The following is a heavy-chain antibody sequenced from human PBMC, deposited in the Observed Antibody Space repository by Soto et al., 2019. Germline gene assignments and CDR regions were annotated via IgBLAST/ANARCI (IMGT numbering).Heavy chain of an antibody. CDR3: AREGDVPYYYYGMDV. D-gene: IGHD2-21*02. J-gene: IGHJ6*02. CDR1: GYTFTRYG. CDR2: ISGYDGRT. Sequence: QVHLVQSGAEVKKPGASVKVSCKTSGYTFTRYGISWVRQAPGQGLEWMGWISGYDGRTNFAQKVQDRVTMTTDTSTSTVHMELRSLSSADTAVYYCAREGDVPYYYYGMDVWGQGTTVTVSS. V-gene: IGHV1-18*01.